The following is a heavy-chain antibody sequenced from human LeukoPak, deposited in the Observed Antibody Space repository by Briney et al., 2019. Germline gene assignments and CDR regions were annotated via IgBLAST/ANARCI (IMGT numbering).Heavy chain of an antibody. CDR2: IYYSGST. Sequence: SQTLSLTCIVSGGSISSGDYYWSWIRQPPGKGLEWIGYIYYSGSTYYNPSLKSRVTISVDTSKNQFSLKLSSVTAADTAVYYCARGAGRRRRVIVVVPAVSFDYWGQGTLVTVSS. J-gene: IGHJ4*02. D-gene: IGHD2-2*01. CDR3: ARGAGRRRRVIVVVPAVSFDY. V-gene: IGHV4-30-4*01. CDR1: GGSISSGDYY.